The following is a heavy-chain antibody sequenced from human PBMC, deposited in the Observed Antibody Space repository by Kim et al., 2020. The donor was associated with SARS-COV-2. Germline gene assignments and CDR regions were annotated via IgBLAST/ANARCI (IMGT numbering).Heavy chain of an antibody. CDR3: ARQGCSSTSCHTVDY. CDR2: IYPGDSNT. D-gene: IGHD2-2*02. CDR1: GYSFTDSW. Sequence: GESLKISCQGSGYSFTDSWIAWVRQMPGKGLECMGIIYPGDSNTRYSPPFQGQVTISVDKSISTAYLQWSSLKASDTAMYYCARQGCSSTSCHTVDYWGQGTLVTVSS. V-gene: IGHV5-51*01. J-gene: IGHJ4*02.